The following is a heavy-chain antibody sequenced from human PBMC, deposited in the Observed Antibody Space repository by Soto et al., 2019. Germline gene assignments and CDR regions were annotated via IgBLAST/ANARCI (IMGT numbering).Heavy chain of an antibody. Sequence: QVQLVQSGAEVKKPGSSVKVSCKASGGTFSSYTISWVRQSPGQGLEWMGRIIPILGIANYAQKFQGRVTITAAKSTSTAYMELSSLRSEDTAVYYCARDLVATSSYWYFDLWGRGTLVTVSS. V-gene: IGHV1-69*08. CDR3: ARDLVATSSYWYFDL. CDR1: GGTFSSYT. J-gene: IGHJ2*01. CDR2: IIPILGIA. D-gene: IGHD5-12*01.